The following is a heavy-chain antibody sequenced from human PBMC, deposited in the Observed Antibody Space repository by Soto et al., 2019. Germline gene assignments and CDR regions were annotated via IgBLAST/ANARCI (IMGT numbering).Heavy chain of an antibody. V-gene: IGHV6-1*01. J-gene: IGHJ6*03. CDR1: GDSVSSNSAA. D-gene: IGHD2-2*01. Sequence: PSQTLSLTCAISGDSVSSNSAAWNWIRQSPSRGLEWLGRTYYRSKLYNDYAVSVKCRITINPDTSKNQFSLQLNSVTPEDTAVYYCARSGEPRYCSSTSCDDYYYYYMDVWGKGATVTVSS. CDR2: TYYRSKLYN. CDR3: ARSGEPRYCSSTSCDDYYYYYMDV.